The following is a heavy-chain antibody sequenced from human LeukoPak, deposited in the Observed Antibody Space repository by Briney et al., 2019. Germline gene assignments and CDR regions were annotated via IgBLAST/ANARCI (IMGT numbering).Heavy chain of an antibody. CDR1: GGSISSNSYY. J-gene: IGHJ4*02. V-gene: IGHV4-61*02. CDR2: IYTSGST. CDR3: ARYNIVATTGFDY. Sequence: TLSLTCTVSGGSISSNSYYWSWIRQPAGKGLEWIGRIYTSGSTNYNPSLKSRVTISVDTSKNQFSLKLSSVTAADTAVYYCARYNIVATTGFDYWGQGTLVTVSS. D-gene: IGHD5-12*01.